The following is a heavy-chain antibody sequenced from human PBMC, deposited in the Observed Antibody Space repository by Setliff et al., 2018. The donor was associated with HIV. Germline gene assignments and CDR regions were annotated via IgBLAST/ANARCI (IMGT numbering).Heavy chain of an antibody. Sequence: PGGSLRLSCAASGFTFSTYAMSWVRQAPGKGLEWVSTIIDSGGSTYYADSVEGRFTISRDNSKNTVYLQMNSLRAEDTAVYYCARTAVYYYDSSALRAFDAFDIWGQGTLVTVSS. CDR1: GFTFSTYA. V-gene: IGHV3-23*01. CDR3: ARTAVYYYDSSALRAFDAFDI. J-gene: IGHJ3*02. CDR2: IIDSGGST. D-gene: IGHD3-22*01.